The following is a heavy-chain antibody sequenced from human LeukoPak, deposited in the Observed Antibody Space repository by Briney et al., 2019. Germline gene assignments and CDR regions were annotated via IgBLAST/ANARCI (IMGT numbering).Heavy chain of an antibody. CDR1: GASISSSSYY. CDR2: IYYSGST. V-gene: IGHV4-39*07. CDR3: ARVESDGYSYGYFDY. J-gene: IGHJ4*02. Sequence: PSETLSLTCTVSGASISSSSYYWGWIRQPPGKGLEWIGSIYYSGSTYYNPSLKSRVTISVDTSKNQFSLKLSSVTAEDTAVYYCARVESDGYSYGYFDYWGQGTLVTVSS. D-gene: IGHD5-18*01.